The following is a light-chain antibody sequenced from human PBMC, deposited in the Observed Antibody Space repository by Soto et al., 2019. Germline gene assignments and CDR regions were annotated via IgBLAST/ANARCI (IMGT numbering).Light chain of an antibody. V-gene: IGKV1-5*01. CDR1: QSISRW. J-gene: IGKJ5*01. Sequence: DNQMTQSPSTLSASVVARLTIACRTSQSISRWLAWYQQKPGKAPKLLIYAASNFQSGVTSRFSGSGSGTHFTLTISSLQPEDFATYYCQQLHGYPITVGQGTRLEIK. CDR3: QQLHGYPIT. CDR2: AAS.